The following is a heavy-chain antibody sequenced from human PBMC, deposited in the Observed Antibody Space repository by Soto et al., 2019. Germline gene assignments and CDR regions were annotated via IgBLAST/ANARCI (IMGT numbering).Heavy chain of an antibody. CDR3: TRNVLVRAHGMDV. CDR2: ISGSGRST. Sequence: PGGSLRLSCAASGFTFSNAMSWVRQAPGKGLEWVSAISGSGRSTYYAPSVKGRFTISRDFSKNTAYLQMNSLKTEDTAVYYCTRNVLVRAHGMDVWGQGTTVTVS. CDR1: GFTFSNA. D-gene: IGHD2-2*01. V-gene: IGHV3-23*01. J-gene: IGHJ6*02.